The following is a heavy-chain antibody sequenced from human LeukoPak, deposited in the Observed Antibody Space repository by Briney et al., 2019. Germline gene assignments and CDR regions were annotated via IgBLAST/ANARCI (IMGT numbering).Heavy chain of an antibody. CDR2: ISPYNGKT. CDR3: ARGVDPWPWFFDL. J-gene: IGHJ2*01. Sequence: ASVKVSCKASGYTFTSYGILWVRQAPGQGLEWMGWISPYNGKTNYAQKFRGRVTMTTDTSTTTAYMELRSLMSDDTDVYYCARGVDPWPWFFDLWGRGTLVTVSS. CDR1: GYTFTSYG. V-gene: IGHV1-18*01.